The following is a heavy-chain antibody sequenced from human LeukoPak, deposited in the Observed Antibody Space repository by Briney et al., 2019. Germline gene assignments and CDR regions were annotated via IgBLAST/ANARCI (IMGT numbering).Heavy chain of an antibody. CDR1: GGSFSGYY. V-gene: IGHV4-34*01. Sequence: PSETLSLTCAVYGGSFSGYYWSWIRQPPGKGLEWIGEINHSGSTNYNPSLKSRVTISVDTSKNQFSLKLSSVTAADTAVYYCARGMDFWSGYYLRYYFDYWGQGTLVTVSS. J-gene: IGHJ4*02. CDR2: INHSGST. D-gene: IGHD3-3*01. CDR3: ARGMDFWSGYYLRYYFDY.